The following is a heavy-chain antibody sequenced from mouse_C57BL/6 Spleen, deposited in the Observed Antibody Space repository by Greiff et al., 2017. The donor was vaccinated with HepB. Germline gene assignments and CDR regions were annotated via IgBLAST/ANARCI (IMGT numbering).Heavy chain of an antibody. V-gene: IGHV5-17*01. CDR1: GFTFSDYG. CDR3: AREDYDDDAVGY. Sequence: EVKLMESGGGLVKPGGSLKLSSAASGFTFSDYGMHWVRQAPEKGLEWVAYISSGSSTIYYADTVKGRFTISRDNAKNTLFLQMTSLRSEDTAMYYCAREDYDDDAVGYWGQGTTLTVSS. CDR2: ISSGSSTI. D-gene: IGHD1-1*01. J-gene: IGHJ2*01.